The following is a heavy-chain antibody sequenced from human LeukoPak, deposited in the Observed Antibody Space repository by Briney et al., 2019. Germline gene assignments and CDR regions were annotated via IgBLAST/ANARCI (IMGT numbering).Heavy chain of an antibody. CDR3: ARDASYSNYGDAFDI. D-gene: IGHD4-11*01. V-gene: IGHV4-59*12. CDR2: IYYSGST. CDR1: GGSISSYY. J-gene: IGHJ3*02. Sequence: SETLSLTCTVSGGSISSYYWSWIRQPPGKGLEWIGYIYYSGSTNYNPSLKSRVTISVDTSKNQFSLKLSSVTAADTAVYYCARDASYSNYGDAFDIWGQGTMVIVSS.